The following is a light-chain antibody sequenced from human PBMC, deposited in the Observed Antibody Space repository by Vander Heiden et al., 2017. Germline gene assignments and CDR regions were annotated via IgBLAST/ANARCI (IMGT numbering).Light chain of an antibody. CDR2: DAS. CDR1: QSVSSY. J-gene: IGKJ2*01. CDR3: QQRSNWS. V-gene: IGKV3-11*01. Sequence: EIVLTQSPATLSLSPGERATLSCRASQSVSSYLAWYQQKPGQAPRLLIYDASNRATGIPASFSGSGSGTDFTLQSGNSQESVTVYYCQQRSNWSFGQGTKLEIK.